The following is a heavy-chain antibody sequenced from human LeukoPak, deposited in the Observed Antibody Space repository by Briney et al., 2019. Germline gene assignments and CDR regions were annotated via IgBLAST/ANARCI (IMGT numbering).Heavy chain of an antibody. CDR2: IYYSGST. V-gene: IGHV4-59*01. Sequence: PSETLSLTCTVSGGSISSYYWGWIRQPPGKGLEWIGYIYYSGSTNYNPSLKSRVTISVDTSKNQFSLKLSSVTAAYTAVYYCARFPPLTTVVTPPTNWFDPWGQGTLVTVSS. D-gene: IGHD4-23*01. J-gene: IGHJ5*02. CDR3: ARFPPLTTVVTPPTNWFDP. CDR1: GGSISSYY.